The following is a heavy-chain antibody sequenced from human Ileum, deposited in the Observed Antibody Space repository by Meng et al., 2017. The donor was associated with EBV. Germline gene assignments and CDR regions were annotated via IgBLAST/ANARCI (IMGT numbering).Heavy chain of an antibody. CDR1: GNTFTNYD. J-gene: IGHJ4*02. CDR3: VRTLERGDY. V-gene: IGHV1-8*01. CDR2: MNPKTGTA. D-gene: IGHD5-24*01. Sequence: QWQLVQSGAEVKKPVASVKVSCKAPGNTFTNYDISWVRQATGQGLEWMGWMNPKTGTAHYAQKFQGRVSMTRDTSITTAYMELSSLTSEDTAVYYCVRTLERGDYWGQGTLVTVSS.